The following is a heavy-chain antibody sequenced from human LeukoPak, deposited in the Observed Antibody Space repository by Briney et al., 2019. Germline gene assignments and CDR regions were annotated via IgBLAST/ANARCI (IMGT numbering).Heavy chain of an antibody. CDR1: GYTFTGYY. D-gene: IGHD3-3*01. J-gene: IGHJ6*02. V-gene: IGHV1-2*02. CDR3: AIGGGTIFGVVTSHYYYGMDV. CDR2: INPNSGGT. Sequence: ASVKASCKASGYTFTGYYMHWVRQAPGQGLEWMGWINPNSGGTNYAQKFQGRVTMTRDTSISTAYMELSRLRSDDTAVYYCAIGGGTIFGVVTSHYYYGMDVWGQGTTVTVSS.